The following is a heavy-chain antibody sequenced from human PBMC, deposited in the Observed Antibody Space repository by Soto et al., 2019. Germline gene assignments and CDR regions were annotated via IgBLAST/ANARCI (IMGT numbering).Heavy chain of an antibody. V-gene: IGHV4-31*03. D-gene: IGHD3-10*01. Sequence: QVQLQESGPGLVKPSQTLSLTCTVSGGSISSGGYYWSWIRQHPGKGLEWIGYIYYTGSTYYNPSLQSRVTISVDTSKNQSSLKLSAVTAADTAVYYCATLYLVRGVSTFDYWGQGTLVTVAS. CDR1: GGSISSGGYY. CDR2: IYYTGST. J-gene: IGHJ4*02. CDR3: ATLYLVRGVSTFDY.